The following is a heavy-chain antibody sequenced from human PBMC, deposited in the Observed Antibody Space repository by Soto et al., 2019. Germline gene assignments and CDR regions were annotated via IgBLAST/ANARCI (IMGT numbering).Heavy chain of an antibody. CDR3: ARVPRQMLYGPTRNGMAV. J-gene: IGHJ6*02. CDR1: GGTFGIYA. CDR2: IIPAFGTT. Sequence: QVQLVQSGAAVSKPGSSVKVSCKASGGTFGIYAIGWVRQAPGQGLEWMGGIIPAFGTTKNAQKFQDRVDMTEDESTNTVYMELRGLRFDDTAVYYCARVPRQMLYGPTRNGMAVWGQGTTLIVSS. D-gene: IGHD2-2*02. V-gene: IGHV1-69*01.